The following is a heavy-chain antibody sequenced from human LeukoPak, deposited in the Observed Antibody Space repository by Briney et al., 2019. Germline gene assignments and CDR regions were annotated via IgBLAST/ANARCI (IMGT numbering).Heavy chain of an antibody. Sequence: PGGSLRLSCAASGFTFSSYAMSWVRQAPGKGLEWVSAISGSGGSTYYADSVKGRFTISRDNSKNTLYLQMNSLRAEDTAVYYCAKGRTYYYDSSGYYGDYWGQGTLVTVSS. CDR1: GFTFSSYA. J-gene: IGHJ4*02. V-gene: IGHV3-23*01. CDR3: AKGRTYYYDSSGYYGDY. CDR2: ISGSGGST. D-gene: IGHD3-22*01.